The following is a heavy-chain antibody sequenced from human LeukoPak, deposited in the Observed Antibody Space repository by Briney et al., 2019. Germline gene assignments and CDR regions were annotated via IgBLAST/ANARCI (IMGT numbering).Heavy chain of an antibody. Sequence: GGSLRLSCAASGFTFSSYWMTWVRQAPGKGLEWVANIKQDGSEKYYVDSVKGRFTISRDNAKNSLYLQMNSLRAEDTAVYYCARAIAASQYYLDYWGQGTLVTVSS. J-gene: IGHJ4*02. CDR1: GFTFSSYW. CDR3: ARAIAASQYYLDY. D-gene: IGHD6-13*01. CDR2: IKQDGSEK. V-gene: IGHV3-7*01.